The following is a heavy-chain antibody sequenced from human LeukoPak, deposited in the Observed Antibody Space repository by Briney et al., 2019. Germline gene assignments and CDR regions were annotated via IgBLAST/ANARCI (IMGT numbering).Heavy chain of an antibody. CDR1: GFTFSDYY. V-gene: IGHV3-11*01. CDR3: ASSYYYDSSGYYYFDY. Sequence: NPGESLRLSCAASGFTFSDYYMSWIRQAPGKGLEWVSYISSSGSTIYYADSVKGRFTISRDNAKNSLYLQMNSLRAEDTAVYYCASSYYYDSSGYYYFDYWGQGTLVTVSS. CDR2: ISSSGSTI. J-gene: IGHJ4*02. D-gene: IGHD3-22*01.